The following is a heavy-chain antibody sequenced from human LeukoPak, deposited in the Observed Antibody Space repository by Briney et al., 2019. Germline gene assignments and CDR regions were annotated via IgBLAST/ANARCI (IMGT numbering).Heavy chain of an antibody. J-gene: IGHJ3*02. CDR1: GFTFRKYS. D-gene: IGHD5-24*01. CDR2: ISSNGHT. V-gene: IGHV3-64*04. CDR3: ARDGRWLQPGAFDI. Sequence: GGSLRLSCSASGFTFRKYSMHWVRQGPGKGLEYVSAISSNGHTYYADSVNGRFTISRDNSKNMLYLQMNSLRAEDTAVYYCARDGRWLQPGAFDIWGQGTMVTVSS.